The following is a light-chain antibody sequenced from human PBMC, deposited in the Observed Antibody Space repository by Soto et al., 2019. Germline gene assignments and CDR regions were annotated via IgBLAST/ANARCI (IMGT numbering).Light chain of an antibody. CDR3: SSYISSITYV. CDR2: EVS. V-gene: IGLV2-14*01. Sequence: QSVLTQPASVSGSPGQSITISCTGTSSDVGGYDYASWYQQHPGKAPKLMIYEVSNRPSGVSNRFSGSKSGNTASLTISGLQTEDEADYYCSSYISSITYVFGTGTKVTVL. J-gene: IGLJ1*01. CDR1: SSDVGGYDY.